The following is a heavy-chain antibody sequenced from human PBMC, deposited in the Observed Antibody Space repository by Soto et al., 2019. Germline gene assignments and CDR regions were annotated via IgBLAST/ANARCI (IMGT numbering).Heavy chain of an antibody. CDR1: GFTFSKHW. CDR3: ARDNNWSLDY. CDR2: IKTDGSFT. J-gene: IGHJ4*02. V-gene: IGHV3-74*01. Sequence: GGSLRLCCAASGFTFSKHWMHWVRQAPGKGLVWVSHIKTDGSFTRDADSVKGRFTISRDNARNTLYLQMNSLRAEDTAVYYCARDNNWSLDYWGQGTLVTVSS. D-gene: IGHD1-1*01.